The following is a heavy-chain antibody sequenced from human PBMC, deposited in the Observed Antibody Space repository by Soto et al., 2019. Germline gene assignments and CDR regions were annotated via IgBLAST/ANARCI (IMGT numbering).Heavy chain of an antibody. CDR2: ISYIGSS. V-gene: IGHV4-59*11. Sequence: PSETLSLTCTVSVGSRSSHYWTWLRQPPGKGLEWTGYISYIGSSYYNPSLKSRVTISADTSRNQFSLRLTSVIAADTAVYFCARADPDASVGFWGQGTLVTVSS. CDR3: ARADPDASVGF. J-gene: IGHJ4*02. D-gene: IGHD3-16*01. CDR1: VGSRSSHY.